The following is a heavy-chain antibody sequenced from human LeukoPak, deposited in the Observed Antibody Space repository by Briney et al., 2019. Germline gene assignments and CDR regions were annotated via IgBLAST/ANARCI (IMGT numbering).Heavy chain of an antibody. J-gene: IGHJ4*02. CDR1: RGTFRSNA. V-gene: IGHV1-69*13. Sequence: SVKVSCKASRGTFRSNAISWVRQAPGQGLEWMGGITPIFGTANYAQKFQGRVTITAVESMSTAYMELSSLRSEDTAVYYCARGWLAETTVVTPYNYWGQGTLATVSS. CDR2: ITPIFGTA. CDR3: ARGWLAETTVVTPYNY. D-gene: IGHD4-23*01.